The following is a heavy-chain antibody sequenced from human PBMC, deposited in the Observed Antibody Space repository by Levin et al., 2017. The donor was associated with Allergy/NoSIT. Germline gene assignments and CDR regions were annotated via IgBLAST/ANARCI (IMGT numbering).Heavy chain of an antibody. D-gene: IGHD2-2*01. CDR2: INRWGST. Sequence: PSETLSLTCAVSNSSVNSGYYWGWPRQSPKMGLESLGNINRWGSTPYRSSLQTRVSISIAASKNQFSLQLTSVTAADTAVYYCTGGVDEMGFCSRISCSTTCLDLWGQGILVTVSS. V-gene: IGHV4-38-2*01. CDR3: TGGVDEMGFCSRISCSTTCLDL. CDR1: NSSVNSGYY. J-gene: IGHJ4*02.